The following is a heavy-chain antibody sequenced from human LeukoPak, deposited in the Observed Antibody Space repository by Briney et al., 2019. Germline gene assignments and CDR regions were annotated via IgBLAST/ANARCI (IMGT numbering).Heavy chain of an antibody. CDR1: GFTFGDYA. Sequence: PGGSLRLFCTASGFTFGDYAMSWFRQAPGKGLEWVANIKQDGSEKYYVDSVKGRFTISRDNAKNSLYLQMNSLRAEDTAVYYCARGMGPDPTAAAADYWGQGTLVTVSS. J-gene: IGHJ4*02. D-gene: IGHD6-13*01. CDR3: ARGMGPDPTAAAADY. V-gene: IGHV3-7*01. CDR2: IKQDGSEK.